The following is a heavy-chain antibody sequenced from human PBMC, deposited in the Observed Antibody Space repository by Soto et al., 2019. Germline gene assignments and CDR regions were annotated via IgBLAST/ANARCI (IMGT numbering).Heavy chain of an antibody. CDR3: ATDVWSCYAGY. CDR2: ISGSGGST. J-gene: IGHJ4*02. D-gene: IGHD3-3*01. CDR1: GFTFSSYA. V-gene: IGHV3-23*01. Sequence: GSSLRLSCAASGFTFSSYAMSWVRQAPGKGLEWVSSISGSGGSTYYADSVKGRFTISRDNSKNTLYLQMNSLRAEDTAVYYCATDVWSCYAGYWGQGTLVTVSS.